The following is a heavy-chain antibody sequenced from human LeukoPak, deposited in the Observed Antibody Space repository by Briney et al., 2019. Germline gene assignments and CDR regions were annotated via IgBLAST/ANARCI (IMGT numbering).Heavy chain of an antibody. Sequence: GGSLRLSCAASGFTFSSYAMSWVRQAPGKGLEWVSAISGSGGNTYYADSVKGRFTISRDNSKNTLYLQMNSLRAEDAAVYYCAKGLELRPGVFDYWGQGTLVTVSS. CDR3: AKGLELRPGVFDY. CDR2: ISGSGGNT. D-gene: IGHD4-11*01. J-gene: IGHJ4*02. V-gene: IGHV3-23*01. CDR1: GFTFSSYA.